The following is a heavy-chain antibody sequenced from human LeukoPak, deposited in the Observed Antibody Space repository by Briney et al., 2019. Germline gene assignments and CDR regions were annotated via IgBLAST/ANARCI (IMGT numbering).Heavy chain of an antibody. Sequence: GGSLRLSCAVSGFTLSNYGMHWVRQAPGRGLEWVAVIWYDGTNKYYADSVRGRFTISRDSSKNTLYLQMNSLRAEDTAVYYCARVFWGSSGYYFEYWGQGTLVTVSS. J-gene: IGHJ4*02. D-gene: IGHD3-22*01. CDR1: GFTLSNYG. CDR2: IWYDGTNK. V-gene: IGHV3-33*01. CDR3: ARVFWGSSGYYFEY.